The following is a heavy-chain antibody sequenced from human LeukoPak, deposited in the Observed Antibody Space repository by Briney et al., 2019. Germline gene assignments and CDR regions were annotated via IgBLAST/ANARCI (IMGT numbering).Heavy chain of an antibody. V-gene: IGHV3-33*01. J-gene: IGHJ6*02. CDR3: ARESSGWYGMDV. CDR2: IWYDGSNK. CDR1: GFNFSRYG. Sequence: GGSLRLSCAASGFNFSRYGMHWVREAPGKGLECVAVIWYDGSNKYYADSVKSRFTISRDNSKNTLYLQMNSLRAEDKAVYYCARESSGWYGMDVWGQGTTVTVSS. D-gene: IGHD6-19*01.